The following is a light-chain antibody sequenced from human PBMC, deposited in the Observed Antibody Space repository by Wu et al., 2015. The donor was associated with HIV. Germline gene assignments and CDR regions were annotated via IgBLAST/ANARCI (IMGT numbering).Light chain of an antibody. CDR1: QSVSSY. J-gene: IGKJ4*01. CDR3: QQRSTAGT. V-gene: IGKV3-11*01. CDR2: DAS. Sequence: EIVLTQSPATLSLSPGERATLSCRASQSVSSYLAWYQQKPGQAPRLLIYDASNRATGIPARFSGSGSGTDFTLTINSLEPEDFAVYYCQQRSTAGTFGGGTKVEIK.